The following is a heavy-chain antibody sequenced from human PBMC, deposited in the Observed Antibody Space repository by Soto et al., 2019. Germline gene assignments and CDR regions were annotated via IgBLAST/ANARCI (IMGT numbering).Heavy chain of an antibody. J-gene: IGHJ5*02. CDR1: GYSFTSYW. V-gene: IGHV5-51*01. CDR3: AKKAGLVSLYPPEFDP. CDR2: IYPGDSDT. Sequence: PGESLKISCKGSGYSFTSYWIGWVRQMPGKGLEWMGIIYPGDSDTRYSPSFQGQVTISADKSISTAYLQWSSLKASDTAMYYCAKKAGLVSLYPPEFDPRGQGTLVTVSS. D-gene: IGHD2-8*01.